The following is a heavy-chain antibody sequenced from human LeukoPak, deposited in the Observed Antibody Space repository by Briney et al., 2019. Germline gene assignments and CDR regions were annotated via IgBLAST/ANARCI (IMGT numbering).Heavy chain of an antibody. CDR2: ISSSGSTI. D-gene: IGHD3-22*01. J-gene: IGHJ4*02. Sequence: GGSLRLSCAASGFTFSSYEMNWVRQAPGKGLEWVSYISSSGSTIYYADSVKGRFTISRDNAKNSLHLQMNSLRAEDTAVYYCARVGLYDSSGYSPAWGYWGQGTLVTVSS. CDR3: ARVGLYDSSGYSPAWGY. CDR1: GFTFSSYE. V-gene: IGHV3-48*03.